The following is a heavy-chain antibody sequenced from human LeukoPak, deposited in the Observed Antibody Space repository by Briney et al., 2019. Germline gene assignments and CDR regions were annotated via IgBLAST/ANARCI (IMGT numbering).Heavy chain of an antibody. Sequence: SETLSLTYTVSGGSVSSNGYFWNWIRQPPGKGLEWIGYIYNRGSTNYNPSLKSRVTISVDTSKNQFSLKLSSVTAADTAVYYCARDQRGYRDYHYGMDVWGQGTTVTVS. CDR2: IYNRGST. D-gene: IGHD5-18*01. V-gene: IGHV4-61*08. CDR1: GGSVSSNGYF. J-gene: IGHJ6*02. CDR3: ARDQRGYRDYHYGMDV.